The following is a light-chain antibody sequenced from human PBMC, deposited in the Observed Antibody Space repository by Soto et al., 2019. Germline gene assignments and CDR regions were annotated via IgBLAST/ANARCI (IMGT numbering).Light chain of an antibody. CDR3: SSYTSSSAVV. V-gene: IGLV2-14*01. J-gene: IGLJ2*01. CDR1: SSDVGYFNY. Sequence: QSALTQPASVSGSPGQPITIPCTGTSSDVGYFNYVSWYQHHPGKAPKLIIYGVSSRPSGVSNRFSGSKSGNTASLTISGLQAEDEADYYCSSYTSSSAVVFGGGTKLTVL. CDR2: GVS.